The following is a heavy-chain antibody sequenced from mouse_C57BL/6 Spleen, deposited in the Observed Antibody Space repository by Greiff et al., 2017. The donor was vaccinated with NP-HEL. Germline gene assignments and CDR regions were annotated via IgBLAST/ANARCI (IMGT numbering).Heavy chain of an antibody. J-gene: IGHJ4*01. CDR2: IDPSDSST. CDR1: GYTFTSYW. CDR3: ARRAMDY. V-gene: IGHV1-50*01. Sequence: VQLQQPGAELVKPGASVKLSCKASGYTFTSYWMQWVKQRPGQGLAWIGEIDPSDSSTNYNQKFTGKATLTVDTSSSTAYIQLSSLTSEYSAVYYCARRAMDYWGQGTSVTVSS.